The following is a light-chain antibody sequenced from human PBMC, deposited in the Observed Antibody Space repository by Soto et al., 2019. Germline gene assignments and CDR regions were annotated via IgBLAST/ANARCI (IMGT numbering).Light chain of an antibody. CDR2: GTF. CDR1: QDIKTY. J-gene: IGKJ1*01. CDR3: QKYNSAPWT. V-gene: IGKV1-9*01. Sequence: IQLTQSPSSLSASVGDRVSITCRASQDIKTYLAWYQQKRGKAPKLLISGTFTLQSGVPSRFNGSGSGTDFTLTISRLQPEDFATYYCQKYNSAPWTFGQGTKVEIK.